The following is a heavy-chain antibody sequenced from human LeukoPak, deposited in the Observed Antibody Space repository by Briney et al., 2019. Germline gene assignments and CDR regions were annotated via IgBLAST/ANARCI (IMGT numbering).Heavy chain of an antibody. CDR1: GYTLTDYY. CDR2: INPSAGST. Sequence: ASVKVSCKASGYTLTDYYINWVRQAPGQGLEWMGMINPSAGSTSYAQKFQGRVTMTRDTSTSTVSMELSSLRSEDTALYYCAREGSSIWYRGNAEYFQHWGQGTLVTVSS. V-gene: IGHV1-46*01. D-gene: IGHD6-13*01. J-gene: IGHJ1*01. CDR3: AREGSSIWYRGNAEYFQH.